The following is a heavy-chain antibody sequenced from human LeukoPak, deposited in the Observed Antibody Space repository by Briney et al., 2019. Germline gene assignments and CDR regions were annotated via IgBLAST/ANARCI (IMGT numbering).Heavy chain of an antibody. CDR3: AKDPNGDYVGAFDS. V-gene: IGHV3-23*01. J-gene: IGHJ3*02. Sequence: GGSLRLSCAASGFTFSAYAVIWVRQAPGEGLEWVSAISASGDYTHYADSVKGRFDTSRDNSKNTVYLQMSSLRAEDAALYYCAKDPNGDYVGAFDSWGQGTTVIVSS. CDR1: GFTFSAYA. D-gene: IGHD4-17*01. CDR2: ISASGDYT.